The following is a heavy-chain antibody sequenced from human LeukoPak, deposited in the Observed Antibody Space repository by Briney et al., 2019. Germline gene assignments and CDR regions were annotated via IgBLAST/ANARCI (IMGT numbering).Heavy chain of an antibody. V-gene: IGHV3-23*01. CDR3: AKAPMVRGVIISN. CDR2: ISGSGGST. J-gene: IGHJ4*02. Sequence: PGGSLRFSCAASGFTFSSYAMSWVRQAPGKGLEWVSAISGSGGSTYYADFVKGRFTISRDNSKNTLYLQMNSLRAEDTAVYYCAKAPMVRGVIISNWGQGTLVTVSS. D-gene: IGHD3-10*01. CDR1: GFTFSSYA.